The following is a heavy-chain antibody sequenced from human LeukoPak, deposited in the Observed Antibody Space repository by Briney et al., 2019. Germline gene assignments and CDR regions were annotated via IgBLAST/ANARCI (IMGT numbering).Heavy chain of an antibody. J-gene: IGHJ5*02. CDR3: ARESTFGGVIVLGEDLYWFDP. V-gene: IGHV1-69*06. D-gene: IGHD3-16*02. Sequence: SVTVSCQASEGTISSYALSLVRQAPGQGLEWMRGLLPTFGTANHAQKFQGRVTITADKSTSTAYMELSSLRSEDTAVYYCARESTFGGVIVLGEDLYWFDPWGQGTLVTVSS. CDR1: EGTISSYA. CDR2: LLPTFGTA.